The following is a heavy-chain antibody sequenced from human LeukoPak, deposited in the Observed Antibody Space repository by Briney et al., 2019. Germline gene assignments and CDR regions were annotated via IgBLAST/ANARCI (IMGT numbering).Heavy chain of an antibody. CDR2: VKEDGSKK. J-gene: IGHJ4*02. Sequence: GGSLRLSCAASGFTFSTYWMSWVRQAPGKGLEWVASVKEDGSKKEYVDSVKGRSTISRDNAKNSVYLQMNTLRAEDTAVYYCARWRGVQSEFVYWGQGALVTVSS. CDR1: GFTFSTYW. V-gene: IGHV3-7*01. CDR3: ARWRGVQSEFVY. D-gene: IGHD5-24*01.